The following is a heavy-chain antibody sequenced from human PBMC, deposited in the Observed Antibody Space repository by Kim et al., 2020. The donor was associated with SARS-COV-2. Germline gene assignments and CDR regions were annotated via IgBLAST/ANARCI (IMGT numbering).Heavy chain of an antibody. CDR2: IIPIFGTA. J-gene: IGHJ4*02. V-gene: IGHV1-69*13. Sequence: SVKVSCKASGGTFSSYAISWVRQAPGQGLEWMGGIIPIFGTANYAQKFQGRVTITADESTSTAYMELSSLRSEDTAVYYCARDHDGDNEFDYWGQGTLVTVSS. CDR1: GGTFSSYA. CDR3: ARDHDGDNEFDY. D-gene: IGHD4-17*01.